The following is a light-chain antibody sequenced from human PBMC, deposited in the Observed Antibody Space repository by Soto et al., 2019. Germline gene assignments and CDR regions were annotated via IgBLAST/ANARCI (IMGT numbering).Light chain of an antibody. CDR1: QDISNY. Sequence: DIQMTQSPSSLSASVGDRVTITCQASQDISNYLNWYQQKPGKAPKLLIYDASNLETGVPSRFSGSGSGTDFTFTISSLQPEDIATYYFQQYGNLHLTFGGGTKVEIK. V-gene: IGKV1-33*01. CDR2: DAS. CDR3: QQYGNLHLT. J-gene: IGKJ4*01.